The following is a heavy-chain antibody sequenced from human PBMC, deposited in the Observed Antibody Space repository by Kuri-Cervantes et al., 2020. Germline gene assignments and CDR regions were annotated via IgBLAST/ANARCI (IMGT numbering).Heavy chain of an antibody. Sequence: GGSLRLSCAASGFTFSSYSMNWVRQAPGKGLEWVSSISSSSSYIYYAGSVKGRFTISRDNAKNSLYLQMNSLRAEDTAIYYCARRPLRSYYLDVWGKGTTVTVSS. J-gene: IGHJ6*03. CDR1: GFTFSSYS. D-gene: IGHD3-16*01. CDR2: ISSSSSYI. V-gene: IGHV3-21*01. CDR3: ARRPLRSYYLDV.